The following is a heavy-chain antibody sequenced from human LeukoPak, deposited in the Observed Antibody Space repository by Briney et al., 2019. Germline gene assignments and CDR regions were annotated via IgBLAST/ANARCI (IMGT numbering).Heavy chain of an antibody. J-gene: IGHJ6*02. V-gene: IGHV3-15*01. CDR2: IYRNADGGTT. CDR3: AKEYYYGMDV. Sequence: PGGSLRLSCAASGFTFSNAWMTWVRQAPGKGLEWVGRIYRNADGGTTDYAAPVKGRFTISGDDSKNTLYLQMNILRAEDTAVYYCAKEYYYGMDVWGQGTTVTVSS. CDR1: GFTFSNAW.